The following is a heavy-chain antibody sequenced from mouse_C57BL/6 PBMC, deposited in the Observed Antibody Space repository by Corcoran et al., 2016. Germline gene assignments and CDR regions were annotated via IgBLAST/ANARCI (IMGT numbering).Heavy chain of an antibody. CDR2: IYPRRGNT. J-gene: IGHJ4*01. CDR1: GYTFTSYG. CDR3: ARAADGDAMDY. V-gene: IGHV1-81*01. D-gene: IGHD2-3*01. Sequence: QVQLQQSGAELARPGASVKLSCKASGYTFTSYGISWVKQRTGQGLEWIGEIYPRRGNTYYNEKFKGKATLTADKSSSTAYMELRSLTSEDSAVYFGARAADGDAMDYGGQGTAVTVSS.